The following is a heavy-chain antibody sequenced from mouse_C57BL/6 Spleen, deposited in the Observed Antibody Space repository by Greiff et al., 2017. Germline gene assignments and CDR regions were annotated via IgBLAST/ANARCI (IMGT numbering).Heavy chain of an antibody. J-gene: IGHJ2*01. CDR1: GYTFTDYE. V-gene: IGHV1-15*01. Sequence: QVQLKESGAELVRPGASVTLSCKASGYTFTDYEMHWVKQTPVHGLEWIGAIDPETGGTAYNQKFKGKAILTADKSSSTAYMELRSLTSEDSAVYYCTRSGYYSNTYYFDYWGQGTTLTVSS. CDR3: TRSGYYSNTYYFDY. D-gene: IGHD2-5*01. CDR2: IDPETGGT.